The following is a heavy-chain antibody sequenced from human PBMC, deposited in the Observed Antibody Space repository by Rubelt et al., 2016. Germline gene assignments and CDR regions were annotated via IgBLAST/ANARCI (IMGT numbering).Heavy chain of an antibody. CDR1: GFTFSSYA. CDR3: ARGLYGSGSYLFDY. D-gene: IGHD3-10*01. Sequence: VQLLESGGGLVQPGGSLRLSCAASGFTFSSYAMSWVRQAPGKGLEWVAFIRYDGSNNYYADSVKGRFTISRDNSKNTLDLQMNSLRAEDTAVYYCARGLYGSGSYLFDYWGQGTLVTVSS. J-gene: IGHJ4*02. CDR2: IRYDGSNN. V-gene: IGHV3-30*02.